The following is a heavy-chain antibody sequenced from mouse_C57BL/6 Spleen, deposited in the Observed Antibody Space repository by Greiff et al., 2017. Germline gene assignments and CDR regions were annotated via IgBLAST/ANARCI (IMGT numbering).Heavy chain of an antibody. Sequence: EVQLVESGGGLVKPGGSLKLSCAASGFTFSSYTMSWVRQTPEKRLEWVATISGGGGNTYYPDSVKGRFTISRDNAKNTLYLQMSSLRSEDTALYYCARRLQYYFDYWGQGTTLTVSS. CDR3: ARRLQYYFDY. V-gene: IGHV5-9*01. CDR2: ISGGGGNT. CDR1: GFTFSSYT. J-gene: IGHJ2*01. D-gene: IGHD2-4*01.